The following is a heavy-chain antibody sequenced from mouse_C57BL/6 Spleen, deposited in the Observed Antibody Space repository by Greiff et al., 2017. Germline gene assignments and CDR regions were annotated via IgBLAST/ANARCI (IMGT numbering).Heavy chain of an antibody. D-gene: IGHD2-13*01. V-gene: IGHV1-64*01. CDR1: GYTFTRYW. Sequence: QVQLQQPGAELVKPGASVKLSCKASGYTFTRYWMHWVKQRPGQGLEWIGMIHPNSGSTNYNEKFKSKATLTVDKSSSTAYMQLSSLTSEDSAVYYCARGDYSQGFAYWGQGTLVTVSA. CDR3: ARGDYSQGFAY. CDR2: IHPNSGST. J-gene: IGHJ3*01.